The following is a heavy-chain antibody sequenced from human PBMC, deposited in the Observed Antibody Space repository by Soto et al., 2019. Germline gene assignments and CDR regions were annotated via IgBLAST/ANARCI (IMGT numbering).Heavy chain of an antibody. CDR2: IIPIFGTA. CDR1: GGTFSSYA. V-gene: IGHV1-69*13. CDR3: AKHSTSSDAFDI. D-gene: IGHD6-6*01. J-gene: IGHJ3*02. Sequence: SVKVSGKASGGTFSSYAINWVRQAPGQGLEWMGGIIPIFGTANYAQNFQGRVTITADESTTTAYMALSSLRSEDTAVYYCAKHSTSSDAFDIWGQGTMVTVSS.